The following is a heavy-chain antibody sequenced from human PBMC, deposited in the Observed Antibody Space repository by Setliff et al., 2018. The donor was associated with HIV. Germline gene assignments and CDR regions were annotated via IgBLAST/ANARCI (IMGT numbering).Heavy chain of an antibody. V-gene: IGHV1-18*01. D-gene: IGHD5-18*01. J-gene: IGHJ4*02. CDR3: ALPVLGGYSYGYFDY. Sequence: GASVKVSCKASGYTFSTYGISWVRQAPGQGLEWMGWISGYNGNTEYAQKFQGRVTMTRDTSTSTAYMEVRGLRSDDTAVYYCALPVLGGYSYGYFDYWGQGTLVTVSS. CDR2: ISGYNGNT. CDR1: GYTFSTYG.